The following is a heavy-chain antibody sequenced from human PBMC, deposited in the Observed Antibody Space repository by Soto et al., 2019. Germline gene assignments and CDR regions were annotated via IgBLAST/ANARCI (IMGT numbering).Heavy chain of an antibody. J-gene: IGHJ6*02. CDR2: MNPNSGNT. D-gene: IGHD1-26*01. CDR3: ARGAGTWASYYYYGMDV. CDR1: GYTFASYD. Sequence: ASVKVSCKASGYTFASYDINWVRQATGQGLEWMGWMNPNSGNTGYAQKFQGRVTMTRNTSISTAYMELSSLRSEDTAVYYCARGAGTWASYYYYGMDVWGQGTTVTVS. V-gene: IGHV1-8*01.